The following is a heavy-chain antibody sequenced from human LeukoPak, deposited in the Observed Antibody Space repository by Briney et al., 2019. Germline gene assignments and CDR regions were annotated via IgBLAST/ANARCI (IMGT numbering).Heavy chain of an antibody. D-gene: IGHD6-19*01. Sequence: GGSLRLSCAASGFTFSDFNMNWVRQAPGKGLEWVSYITGSSSTIYYADSVKGRFTIPRDNAKNSLYLQMNSLRAEDTAVYYCARPTSSGWYPHWGQGTMVTVSS. CDR2: ITGSSSTI. V-gene: IGHV3-48*01. CDR1: GFTFSDFN. CDR3: ARPTSSGWYPH. J-gene: IGHJ3*01.